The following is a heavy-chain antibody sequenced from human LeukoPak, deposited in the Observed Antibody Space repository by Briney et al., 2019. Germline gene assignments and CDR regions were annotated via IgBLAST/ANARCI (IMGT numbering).Heavy chain of an antibody. J-gene: IGHJ5*02. Sequence: ASVKVSCKASGGTFSSYAISWVRQAPGQGLEWMGGIIPIFGTANYAQKFQGRVTITADKSTSTAYMELSSLRSEDTAVYYCARDSGSYQNNWFDPWGQGTLVTVSS. V-gene: IGHV1-69*06. CDR1: GGTFSSYA. D-gene: IGHD1-26*01. CDR2: IIPIFGTA. CDR3: ARDSGSYQNNWFDP.